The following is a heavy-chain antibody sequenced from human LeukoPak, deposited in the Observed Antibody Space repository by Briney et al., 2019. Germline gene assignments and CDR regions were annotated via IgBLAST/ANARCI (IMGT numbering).Heavy chain of an antibody. J-gene: IGHJ3*02. V-gene: IGHV4-31*03. CDR1: GGSISSGGYY. Sequence: SETLSLTCTVSGGSISSGGYYWSWIRQHPGKGLEWIGYIYYSGSTYYNPSLKSRVTISVDTSKNQFSLKLSSVIAADTAVYYCARGHNWDDAFDIWGQGTMVTVSS. CDR3: ARGHNWDDAFDI. D-gene: IGHD1-20*01. CDR2: IYYSGST.